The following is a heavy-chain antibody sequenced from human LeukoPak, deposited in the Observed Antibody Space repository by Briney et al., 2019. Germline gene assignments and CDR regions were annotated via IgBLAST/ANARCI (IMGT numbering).Heavy chain of an antibody. CDR3: AKDLGGTYGSGSYPDY. Sequence: TGGSLRLSCAASGFTFSSYWMHWVRQAPGKGLVWVSRINSDGSSTSYADSVKGRFTISRDNAKNTLYLQMNSLRAEDTALYYCAKDLGGTYGSGSYPDYWGQGTLVTVSS. V-gene: IGHV3-74*01. J-gene: IGHJ4*02. D-gene: IGHD3-10*01. CDR2: INSDGSST. CDR1: GFTFSSYW.